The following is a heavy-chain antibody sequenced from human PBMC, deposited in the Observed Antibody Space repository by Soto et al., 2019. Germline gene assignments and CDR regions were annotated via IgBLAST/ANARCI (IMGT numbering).Heavy chain of an antibody. CDR1: VFTFSSYG. D-gene: IGHD3-10*01. V-gene: IGHV3-30*18. CDR2: ISYDGSNK. J-gene: IGHJ4*02. Sequence: GGSLRLSCSASVFTFSSYGMHWVRQAPGKGLEWVAVISYDGSNKYYADSVKGRFTISRDNSKNTLYLQMNSLRAEDTAVYYCAKDWGVRGASSTDFDYWGQGTLVTV. CDR3: AKDWGVRGASSTDFDY.